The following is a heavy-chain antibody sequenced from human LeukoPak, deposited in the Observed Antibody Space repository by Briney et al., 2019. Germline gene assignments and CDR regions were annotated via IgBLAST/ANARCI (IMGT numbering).Heavy chain of an antibody. CDR3: ARDYYDTSGYSTKAWFDP. CDR2: ISTSSSHV. Sequence: PGGSLRLSCAASGSTFSYYSMNWVRQAPGKGLEWVSSISTSSSHVHYADSVKGRFTISRDNAKSSLFLQMNSLRAEDTAVYYCARDYYDTSGYSTKAWFDPWGQGTLVTVSS. J-gene: IGHJ5*02. V-gene: IGHV3-21*01. CDR1: GSTFSYYS. D-gene: IGHD3-22*01.